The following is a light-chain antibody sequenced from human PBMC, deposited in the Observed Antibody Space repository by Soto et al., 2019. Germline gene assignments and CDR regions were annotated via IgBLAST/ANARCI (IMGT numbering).Light chain of an antibody. CDR1: QSVSSN. CDR2: DIS. J-gene: IGKJ1*01. Sequence: EIVMTQSPATLSVSPGERATLSCRASQSVSSNLAWYQQKPGQAPRVLIYDISTRATGIPTRFSGSGSGTEFTLTISSLQSEDYGVYFCQQYVNWPKTFGHGTKVDIK. V-gene: IGKV3D-15*01. CDR3: QQYVNWPKT.